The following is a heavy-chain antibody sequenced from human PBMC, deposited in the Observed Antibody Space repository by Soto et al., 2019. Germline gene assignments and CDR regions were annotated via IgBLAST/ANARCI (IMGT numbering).Heavy chain of an antibody. D-gene: IGHD3-3*01. CDR1: GYPVTAYY. J-gene: IGHJ3*02. CDR3: ARGGGVGVAGSAAFDM. Sequence: QLHLVQSGAVVKKPGASVTVSCSASGYPVTAYYMHWVRQAPGRGLEWMGGINPATGAAKYTQTFQGSVTMTRDTSTSTVFMELSGLTSEDTAVFCCARGGGVGVAGSAAFDMWGQGTLVTVSS. CDR2: INPATGAA. V-gene: IGHV1-2*02.